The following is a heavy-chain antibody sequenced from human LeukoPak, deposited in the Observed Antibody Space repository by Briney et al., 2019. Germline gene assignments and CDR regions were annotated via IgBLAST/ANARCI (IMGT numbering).Heavy chain of an antibody. Sequence: GGSLRLSCEASGLTLSIYNVLWVRQAPGKGLEWVSGIDTTSTVIYYANSVKGRSTISRDNAKNSVYLRMNSLRAEDTAVYYCARWVGVWGSFRDSERRVDVWGQGTTVTVCS. CDR1: GLTLSIYN. D-gene: IGHD3-16*02. CDR2: IDTTSTVI. CDR3: ARWVGVWGSFRDSERRVDV. V-gene: IGHV3-21*01. J-gene: IGHJ6*02.